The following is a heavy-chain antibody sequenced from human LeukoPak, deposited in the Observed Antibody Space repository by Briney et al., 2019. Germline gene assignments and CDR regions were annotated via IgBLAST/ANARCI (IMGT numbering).Heavy chain of an antibody. J-gene: IGHJ4*02. V-gene: IGHV1-69*06. D-gene: IGHD5-18*01. CDR1: GGTFSSYA. CDR2: IIPIFGTA. Sequence: SVKVSCRASGGTFSSYAISWVRQAPGQGLEWMGGIIPIFGTANYAQKFQGRVTITADKSTSTAYMELSSLRSEDTAVYYCARGRGYSYGRFDYWGQGTLVTVSS. CDR3: ARGRGYSYGRFDY.